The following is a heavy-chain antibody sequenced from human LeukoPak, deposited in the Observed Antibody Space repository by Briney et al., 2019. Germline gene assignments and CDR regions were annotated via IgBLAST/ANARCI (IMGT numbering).Heavy chain of an antibody. D-gene: IGHD3-22*01. Sequence: SETLSLTCAVYGGSFSGYYWSWIRQPPGKGLEWIGEINHSGSTNYNPSLKSRVTISVDTSKNQFSLKLSSVTAADTAVYYCARGPPHTYYYDSSGYYNDAFDIWGQGTMVTVSS. J-gene: IGHJ3*02. CDR2: INHSGST. V-gene: IGHV4-34*01. CDR3: ARGPPHTYYYDSSGYYNDAFDI. CDR1: GGSFSGYY.